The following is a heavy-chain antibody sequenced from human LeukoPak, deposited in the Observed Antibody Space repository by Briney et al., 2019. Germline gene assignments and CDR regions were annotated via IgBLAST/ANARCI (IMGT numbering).Heavy chain of an antibody. D-gene: IGHD4-17*01. J-gene: IGHJ4*02. CDR3: AKDRSKGYYGDEFDF. CDR1: GFTFSSYA. CDR2: ISYDGSNK. Sequence: PGGSLRLSCAASGFTFSSYAMNWVRQAPGKGLEWVAVISYDGSNKYYADSVKGRFTISRDNSKNTLYLQMNSLRGEDTAVYYCAKDRSKGYYGDEFDFWGQGTLVTVSS. V-gene: IGHV3-30*04.